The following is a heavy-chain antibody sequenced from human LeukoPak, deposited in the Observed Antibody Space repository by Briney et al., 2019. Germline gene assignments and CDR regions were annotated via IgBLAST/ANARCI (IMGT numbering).Heavy chain of an antibody. CDR1: GGSFSGYY. V-gene: IGHV4-34*01. Sequence: SETLSLTCAVYGGSFSGYYWSWIRQPPGKGLEWIGEINHRGSTNYNPSLKSRVTISVDTSKNHFSLRLSSVTAADTAVYYCARENSYYDSSGYYYGSGYFDYWGQGTLVTVSS. CDR2: INHRGST. J-gene: IGHJ4*02. CDR3: ARENSYYDSSGYYYGSGYFDY. D-gene: IGHD3-22*01.